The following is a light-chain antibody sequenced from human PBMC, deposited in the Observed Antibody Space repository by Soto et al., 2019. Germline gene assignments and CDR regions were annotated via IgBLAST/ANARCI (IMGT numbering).Light chain of an antibody. Sequence: QSALTQPPSASGSPGQSVTISCTGTGSDVGGYNYVSWYQQHPGKAPKLMIYEVSKRPSGVTDRFSGSKSGNTASLTVSGLQPDDEADYHCSSYAGNNNLVFGGGTKLTVL. CDR3: SSYAGNNNLV. CDR2: EVS. J-gene: IGLJ2*01. CDR1: GSDVGGYNY. V-gene: IGLV2-8*01.